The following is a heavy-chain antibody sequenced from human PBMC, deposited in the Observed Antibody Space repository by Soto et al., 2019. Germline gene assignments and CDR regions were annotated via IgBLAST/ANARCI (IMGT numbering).Heavy chain of an antibody. Sequence: GGSLRLSCSASGFTFRSYAMSWVRQAPGKGLEWASGISGSGGSTYYADAVQGRFTISGDNSKNILYLQMNSLRAEDTAVYYCAKDYEEVVVAAGFDPWGQGTLVTVSS. CDR2: ISGSGGST. D-gene: IGHD2-15*01. CDR1: GFTFRSYA. CDR3: AKDYEEVVVAAGFDP. V-gene: IGHV3-23*01. J-gene: IGHJ5*02.